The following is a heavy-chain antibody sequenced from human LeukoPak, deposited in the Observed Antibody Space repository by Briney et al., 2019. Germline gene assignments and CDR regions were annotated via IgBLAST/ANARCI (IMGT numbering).Heavy chain of an antibody. V-gene: IGHV1-69*13. D-gene: IGHD5-24*01. CDR2: IIPIFGTA. CDR3: AREVETLCYYYYMDV. Sequence: SVKVSCKASGGTFSSYAISWVRQAPGQGLEWMGGIIPIFGTANYAQKFQGRVTITADESTSTAYMELSSARSEDTAVYYCAREVETLCYYYYMDVWGKGTTVTVSS. CDR1: GGTFSSYA. J-gene: IGHJ6*03.